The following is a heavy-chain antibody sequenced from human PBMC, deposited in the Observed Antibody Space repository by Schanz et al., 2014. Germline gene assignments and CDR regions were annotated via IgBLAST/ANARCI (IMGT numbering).Heavy chain of an antibody. CDR1: GYIFGSHG. CDR2: INAHTGNT. CDR3: ARVHTAAYHYNSPDAFDT. J-gene: IGHJ3*02. D-gene: IGHD3-10*01. V-gene: IGHV1-18*01. Sequence: QVQLVQSGAEVKKPGASVKVSCKASGYIFGSHGMTWVRQAPGQGPELLGWINAHTGNTQYAQKFQGRVNMTRNTVTATVHLELTRLRTDDTAIYYGARVHTAAYHYNSPDAFDTWGQGTWVTVSS.